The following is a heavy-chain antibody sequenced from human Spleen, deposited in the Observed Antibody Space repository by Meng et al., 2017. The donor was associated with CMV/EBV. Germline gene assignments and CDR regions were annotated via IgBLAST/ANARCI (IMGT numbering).Heavy chain of an antibody. D-gene: IGHD6-13*01. V-gene: IGHV3-30*02. CDR1: GFTFSSYG. CDR2: IRDDGSNK. J-gene: IGHJ4*02. CDR3: AKDLTRGADGTYFDH. Sequence: GGSLRLSCAASGFTFSSYGMHWVRQAPGKGLEWEAFIRDDGSNKYYVDSVKGRFTISRDNSKNTLYLQMNSLRAEDTAMYYCAKDLTRGADGTYFDHWGQGTLVTVSS.